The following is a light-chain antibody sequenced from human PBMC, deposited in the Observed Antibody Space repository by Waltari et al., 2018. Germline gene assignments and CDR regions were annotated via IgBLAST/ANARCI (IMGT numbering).Light chain of an antibody. J-gene: IGKJ2*02. V-gene: IGKV4-1*01. CDR3: QQYYSTPRT. CDR1: QSVLYSSNNKNY. CDR2: WAS. Sequence: DIVMTQSPDSLAVSLGERATINCKPSQSVLYSSNNKNYLAWYQQKPGQPPKLLIYWASTRESGVPDRFSGSGSGTDFTLTISTLQAEDVAVYYCQQYYSTPRTFGQGTKLEIK.